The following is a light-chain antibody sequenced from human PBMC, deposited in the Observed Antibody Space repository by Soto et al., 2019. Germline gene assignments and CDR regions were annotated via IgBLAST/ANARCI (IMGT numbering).Light chain of an antibody. Sequence: DIQMTQSPSTLSASVGDRVTITCRASQTINIKLAWYQKKPGKAPKLLICDGYTLESGVPSRFSGSGSGTEFTLTIGSLQPDDFANYYCQQYDTYFRYTFGQGTKLDIK. J-gene: IGKJ2*01. CDR1: QTINIK. CDR3: QQYDTYFRYT. V-gene: IGKV1-5*01. CDR2: DGY.